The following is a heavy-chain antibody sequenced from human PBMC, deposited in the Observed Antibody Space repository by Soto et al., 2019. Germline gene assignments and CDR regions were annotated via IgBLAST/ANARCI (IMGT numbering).Heavy chain of an antibody. CDR1: GFTFSSYG. CDR2: ISYDGSNK. V-gene: IGHV3-30*18. CDR3: ANLHFLASHDAFAI. J-gene: IGHJ3*02. Sequence: GGSLRLSCAASGFTFSSYGMHWVRQAPGKGLEWVAVISYDGSNKYYADSVKGRFTISRDNSKNTLYLQMNSLRAEDTAVYYCANLHFLASHDAFAIWGQGTMVTVSS. D-gene: IGHD3-3*01.